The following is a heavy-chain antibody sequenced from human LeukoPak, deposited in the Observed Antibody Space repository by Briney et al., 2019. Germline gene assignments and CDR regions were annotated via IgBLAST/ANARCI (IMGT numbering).Heavy chain of an antibody. Sequence: SETLSLTCTVSGGSISSGGYYWSWIRQPPGKGLEWIGEINHSGSTNYNPPLKSRVTISVDTSKNQFSLKLSSVTAADTAVYYCARGELRDGYNCFFDYWGQGTLVTVSS. V-gene: IGHV4-39*07. CDR1: GGSISSGGYY. CDR3: ARGELRDGYNCFFDY. CDR2: INHSGST. D-gene: IGHD5-24*01. J-gene: IGHJ4*02.